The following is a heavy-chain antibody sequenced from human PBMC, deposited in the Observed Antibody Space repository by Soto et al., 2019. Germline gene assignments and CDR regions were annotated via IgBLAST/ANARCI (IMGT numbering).Heavy chain of an antibody. J-gene: IGHJ5*02. V-gene: IGHV4-39*01. Sequence: SETLSLTCTVSGGSISSGSFYWGWIRQPPGKGLEWIGSIYYTRNTYYNPSLKSRVTISVDSPKNQFSLKLSSVTAADTAVYYCASIKKPSGSIPEAWFVPWGHGTLVTVSS. CDR1: GGSISSGSFY. CDR2: IYYTRNT. CDR3: ASIKKPSGSIPEAWFVP. D-gene: IGHD2-21*01.